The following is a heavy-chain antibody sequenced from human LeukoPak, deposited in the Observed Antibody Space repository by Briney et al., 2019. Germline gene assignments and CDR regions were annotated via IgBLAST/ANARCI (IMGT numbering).Heavy chain of an antibody. J-gene: IGHJ5*02. CDR2: IYYSGST. V-gene: IGHV4-59*12. CDR1: GGSISSYY. D-gene: IGHD6-13*01. Sequence: SETLSLTCTVSGGSISSYYWSWIRQPPGKGLEWIGYIYYSGSTNYNPSLKSRVTISVDTSKNQFSLKLSSVTAADTAVYYCARGRRSGAAAAANWFDPWGQGTLVTVSS. CDR3: ARGRRSGAAAAANWFDP.